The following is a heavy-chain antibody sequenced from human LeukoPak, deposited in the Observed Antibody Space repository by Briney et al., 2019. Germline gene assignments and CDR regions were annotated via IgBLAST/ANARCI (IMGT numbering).Heavy chain of an antibody. CDR2: ISSSSSYI. D-gene: IGHD3-22*01. CDR3: AREKYYYDSGGYYHIYGMDV. Sequence: GGSLRLSCAASGFTFSSYSMNWVRQAPGKGLEWVSSISSSSSYIYYADSVKGRFTISRDNAKNSLYLQMNSLRAEDTAVYYCAREKYYYDSGGYYHIYGMDVWGQGTTVTVSS. CDR1: GFTFSSYS. V-gene: IGHV3-21*01. J-gene: IGHJ6*02.